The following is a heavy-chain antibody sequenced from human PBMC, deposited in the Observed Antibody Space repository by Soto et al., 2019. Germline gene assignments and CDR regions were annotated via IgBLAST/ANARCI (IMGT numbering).Heavy chain of an antibody. V-gene: IGHV3-30-3*01. D-gene: IGHD6-19*01. Sequence: QVQLVESGGGVVQPGRSLRLSCAASGFTFSSYAMHWVRQAPGKGLEWVAVISYDGSNKYYADSVKGRFTISRDNSKTLYLQMNSLRAEDTAVYYWVRDKSPYSSGWHNRHFAYWGQGTLVTVSS. J-gene: IGHJ4*02. CDR1: GFTFSSYA. CDR2: ISYDGSNK. CDR3: VRDKSPYSSGWHNRHFAY.